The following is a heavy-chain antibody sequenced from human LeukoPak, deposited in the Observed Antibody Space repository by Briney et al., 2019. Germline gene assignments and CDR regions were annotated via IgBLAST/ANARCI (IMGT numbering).Heavy chain of an antibody. CDR1: GYSFTTYG. V-gene: IGHV1-18*01. J-gene: IGHJ4*02. CDR2: ISAYDGST. D-gene: IGHD3-10*01. CDR3: ARDQGSGSYYLRFDY. Sequence: GASVKVSCKASGYSFTTYGISWVRQAPGQGLEWMGWISAYDGSTNYAQQFQGRVTLTIDTSTTTAYVELRSLRSDDTAIYYCARDQGSGSYYLRFDYWGQGALVTVSS.